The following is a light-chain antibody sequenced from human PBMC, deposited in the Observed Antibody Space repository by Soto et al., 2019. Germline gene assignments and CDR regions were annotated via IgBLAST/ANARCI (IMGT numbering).Light chain of an antibody. J-gene: IGKJ5*01. CDR3: QQRSNWPPFT. CDR1: QSVSSY. Sequence: EIVLTQSPATLSLSPGERATLSCRASQSVSSYLAWYQQKPGQAPRLLIFDASHRATGIPARFSGSGSGTDFTLTISSLEPEDFAIYYCQQRSNWPPFTFGQGTRLEIK. CDR2: DAS. V-gene: IGKV3-11*01.